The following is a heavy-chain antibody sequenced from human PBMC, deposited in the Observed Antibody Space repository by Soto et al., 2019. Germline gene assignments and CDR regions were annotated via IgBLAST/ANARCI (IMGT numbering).Heavy chain of an antibody. CDR3: ARDDLASRLVRGYYYYYGMDV. Sequence: SVKVSCKASGGTFSSYAISWVRQAPGQGLEWMGGIIPIFGTANYAQKFQGRVTITADESTSTAYMELSSLRSEDTAVYYCARDDLASRLVRGYYYYYGMDVWGQGTTVPVSS. D-gene: IGHD6-6*01. V-gene: IGHV1-69*13. J-gene: IGHJ6*02. CDR1: GGTFSSYA. CDR2: IIPIFGTA.